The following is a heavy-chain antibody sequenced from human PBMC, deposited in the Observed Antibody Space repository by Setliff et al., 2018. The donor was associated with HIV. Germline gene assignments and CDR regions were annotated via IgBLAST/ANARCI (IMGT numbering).Heavy chain of an antibody. CDR3: ARGIDNFWSGYVR. Sequence: SETLSLTCNVSGGSISRNYYWGWIRQPPDKGLEWIGSIYYTGSTDYNPSLMSRVTISLDTPKNQFSLKLNSVIAADTAVYYCARGIDNFWSGYVRWGQGTLVTVSS. J-gene: IGHJ4*02. CDR2: IYYTGST. V-gene: IGHV4-39*07. CDR1: GGSISRNYY. D-gene: IGHD3-3*01.